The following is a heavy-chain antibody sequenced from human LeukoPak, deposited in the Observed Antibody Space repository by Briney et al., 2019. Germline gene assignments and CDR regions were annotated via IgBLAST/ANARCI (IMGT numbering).Heavy chain of an antibody. J-gene: IGHJ5*02. Sequence: ASVKVSCKASGYTFTDYYMHWVRQAPGQGLEWMGWIKTNTGDTNSAQKFQGRVTMTRDTSISTAYMELSRLRSDDTAVYYCARGGSRLRQLVLFNGDWFDPWGQGTLVTVSS. CDR1: GYTFTDYY. V-gene: IGHV1-2*02. CDR2: IKTNTGDT. D-gene: IGHD6-13*01. CDR3: ARGGSRLRQLVLFNGDWFDP.